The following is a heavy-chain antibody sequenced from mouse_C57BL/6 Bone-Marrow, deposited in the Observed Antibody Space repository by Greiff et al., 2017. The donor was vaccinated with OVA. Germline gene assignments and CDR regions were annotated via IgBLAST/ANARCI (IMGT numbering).Heavy chain of an antibody. CDR1: GFNIKDDY. V-gene: IGHV14-4*01. Sequence: VQLQQSGAELVRPGASVKLSCTASGFNIKDDYMHWVKQRPEQGLEWIGWIDPENGDTEYASKFQGKATITADTSSNTAYLQLSSLPSEDTAVYYCAHYYGSSHWYFDVWGTGTTVTVSS. CDR3: AHYYGSSHWYFDV. CDR2: IDPENGDT. J-gene: IGHJ1*03. D-gene: IGHD1-1*01.